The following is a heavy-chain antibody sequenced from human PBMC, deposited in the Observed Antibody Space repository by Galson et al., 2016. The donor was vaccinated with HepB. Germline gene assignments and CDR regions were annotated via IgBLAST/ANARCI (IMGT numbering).Heavy chain of an antibody. CDR1: GFSLNTSGVG. CDR2: IYWDDDK. CDR3: VHSVLIPFTSTWHLDY. J-gene: IGHJ4*02. V-gene: IGHV2-5*02. Sequence: PALVKPTQTLTLTCTFSGFSLNTSGVGVGWIRQPPGKALEWLAVIYWDDDKRYRPSLKSRLTITKDTSKNQVVLKMTNMDPVDTATYYCVHSVLIPFTSTWHLDYWGQGTLVIVSS. D-gene: IGHD3-16*01.